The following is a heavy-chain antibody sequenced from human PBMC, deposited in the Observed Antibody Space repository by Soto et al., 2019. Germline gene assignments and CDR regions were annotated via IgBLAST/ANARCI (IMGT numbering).Heavy chain of an antibody. Sequence: GGSLRLSCAASGFTFSSYAMHWVRQAPGKGLEWVAVISYDGSNKYYADSVKGRFTISRDNSKNTLYLQMNSLRAEDTAVYYCARVVRPPPGWYQLLSYYYYGMDVWGQGTTVTVSS. D-gene: IGHD2-2*01. CDR1: GFTFSSYA. CDR2: ISYDGSNK. V-gene: IGHV3-30-3*01. J-gene: IGHJ6*02. CDR3: ARVVRPPPGWYQLLSYYYYGMDV.